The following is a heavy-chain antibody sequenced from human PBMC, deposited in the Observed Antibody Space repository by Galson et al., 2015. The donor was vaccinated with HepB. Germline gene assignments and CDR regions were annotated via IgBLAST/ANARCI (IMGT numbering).Heavy chain of an antibody. D-gene: IGHD1-26*01. CDR3: ARGGIVGATHGDY. CDR1: GGTFSSYT. Sequence: KVSCKASGGTFSSYTISWVRQAPGQGLEWMGRIIPILGIANYAQKFQGRVTNTADKSTSTAYMELSSLRSEDTAVYYCARGGIVGATHGDYWGQGTLVTVSS. CDR2: IIPILGIA. V-gene: IGHV1-69*02. J-gene: IGHJ4*02.